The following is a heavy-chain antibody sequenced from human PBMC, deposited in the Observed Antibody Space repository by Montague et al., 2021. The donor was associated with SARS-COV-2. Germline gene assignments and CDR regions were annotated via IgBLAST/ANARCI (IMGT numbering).Heavy chain of an antibody. J-gene: IGHJ6*02. V-gene: IGHV4-39*07. Sequence: IYYSGSTYYNPSLKSRVTISVDTSKNQFSLKLSSVTAADTAVYHCSREGSGFDYYYGMDVWGQGTTVNVSS. D-gene: IGHD3-10*01. CDR2: IYYSGST. CDR3: SREGSGFDYYYGMDV.